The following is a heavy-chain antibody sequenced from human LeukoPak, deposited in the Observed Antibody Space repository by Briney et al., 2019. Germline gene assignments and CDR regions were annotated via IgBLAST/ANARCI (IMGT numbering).Heavy chain of an antibody. D-gene: IGHD4-17*01. CDR2: INPNSGGT. CDR3: ARGLSRGDYQPRGY. CDR1: GYTFTGYY. V-gene: IGHV1-2*02. J-gene: IGHJ4*02. Sequence: ASVKVSCKASGYTFTGYYMHWVRQAPGQGLEWMGWINPNSGGTNYAQKFQGRVTMARDTSISTAYMELSRLRSDDTAVYYCARGLSRGDYQPRGYWGQGTLVTVSS.